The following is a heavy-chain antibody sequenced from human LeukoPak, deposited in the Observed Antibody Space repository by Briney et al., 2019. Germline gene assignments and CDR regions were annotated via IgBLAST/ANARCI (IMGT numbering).Heavy chain of an antibody. V-gene: IGHV3-53*04. Sequence: PGRSLRLSCAASGFTFSSYGMHWVRQAPGKGLEWVSVIYSGGSTYYADSVKGRFTISRHNSKNTLYLQMNSLRAEDTAVYYCARFDPVWGFDPWGQGTLVTVSS. CDR3: ARFDPVWGFDP. CDR1: GFTFSSYG. CDR2: IYSGGST. J-gene: IGHJ5*02. D-gene: IGHD3-16*01.